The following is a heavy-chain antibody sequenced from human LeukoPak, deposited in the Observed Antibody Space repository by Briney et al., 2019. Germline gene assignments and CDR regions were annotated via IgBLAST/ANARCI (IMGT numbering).Heavy chain of an antibody. V-gene: IGHV3-74*01. CDR1: GFTFSSYW. D-gene: IGHD4-17*01. CDR2: INSDGSST. CDR3: AREVCHDYGDDGFDP. J-gene: IGHJ5*02. Sequence: GGSLRPSCAASGFTFSSYWMHWVRQAPGKGLVWVSRINSDGSSTSYAASVKGRFTMSRANAKNTRYLQMNGLRAEDTAVYYCAREVCHDYGDDGFDPWGREPWSPSPQ.